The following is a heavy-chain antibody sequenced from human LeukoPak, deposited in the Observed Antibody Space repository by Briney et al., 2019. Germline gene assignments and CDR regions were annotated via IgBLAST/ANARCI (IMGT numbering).Heavy chain of an antibody. D-gene: IGHD6-13*01. CDR1: GGSISSYY. J-gene: IGHJ4*02. Sequence: SEALSLTCTVSGGSISSYYWSWIRQPAGKGLEWIGRIYTSGGTNYNPSLKSRVTISADTSKDQFSLKLSSVTAADTAVYYCARANISSSDPFDYWGQGTLVTVSS. V-gene: IGHV4-4*07. CDR3: ARANISSSDPFDY. CDR2: IYTSGGT.